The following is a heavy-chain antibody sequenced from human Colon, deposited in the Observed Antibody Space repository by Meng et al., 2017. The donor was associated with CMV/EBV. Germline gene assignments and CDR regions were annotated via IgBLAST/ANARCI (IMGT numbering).Heavy chain of an antibody. D-gene: IGHD2-2*01. CDR3: ARDSRSRGRLDY. J-gene: IGHJ4*02. CDR2: ISGSGSAI. V-gene: IGHV3-11*01. Sequence: GESLKISCAASGFAFSDYYMTWIRQAPGKGLERISYISGSGSAIYYADSVKGRFTISRDNAKSSLYLQMNSLRAEDTAVYYCARDSRSRGRLDYWGQGTLVTVSS. CDR1: GFAFSDYY.